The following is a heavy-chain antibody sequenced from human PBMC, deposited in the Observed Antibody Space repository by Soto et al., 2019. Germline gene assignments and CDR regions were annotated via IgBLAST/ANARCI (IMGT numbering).Heavy chain of an antibody. Sequence: ASVKVSCKASGYTFTSYDINWVRQATGQGLEWMGWMNPNSGNTGYAQKFQGRVTMTRNTSISTAYMELSSLRSEDTAVYYSATWGVLANCSSTSCHKYYNYYYYMDVWGKGTTDTVSS. CDR2: MNPNSGNT. V-gene: IGHV1-8*01. D-gene: IGHD2-2*02. CDR1: GYTFTSYD. CDR3: ATWGVLANCSSTSCHKYYNYYYYMDV. J-gene: IGHJ6*03.